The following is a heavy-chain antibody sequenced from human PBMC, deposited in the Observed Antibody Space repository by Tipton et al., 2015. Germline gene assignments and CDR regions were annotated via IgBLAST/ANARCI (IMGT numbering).Heavy chain of an antibody. CDR2: IHSTGST. V-gene: IGHV4-59*02. J-gene: IGHJ6*02. CDR3: ARAPVVAATPEYPYYYYGMDV. D-gene: IGHD2-15*01. CDR1: GFTVSSDY. Sequence: LRLSCAASGFTVSSDYMSWIRQPPGKGLEWIGYIHSTGSTDYNPSLKSRVTISGDTSKSQFSLRLSSVTAADTAVYYCARAPVVAATPEYPYYYYGMDVWGQGTTVTVSS.